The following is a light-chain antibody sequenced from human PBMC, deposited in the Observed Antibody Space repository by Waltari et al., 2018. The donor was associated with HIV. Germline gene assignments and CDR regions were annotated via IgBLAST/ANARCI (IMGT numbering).Light chain of an antibody. J-gene: IGKJ2*01. CDR3: QQYNKWPMYT. Sequence: EIMMTQSPATLSVSPRYRATLSCRASQSLGSNLAWYQLKPGQAPGLLIVVASTRATGVPARFSGSGSGTQFSHTINSLQSEDFATYYCQQYNKWPMYTFGQGTKLEMK. V-gene: IGKV3-15*01. CDR2: VAS. CDR1: QSLGSN.